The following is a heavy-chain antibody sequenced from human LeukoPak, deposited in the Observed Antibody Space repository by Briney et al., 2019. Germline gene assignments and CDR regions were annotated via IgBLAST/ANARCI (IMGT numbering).Heavy chain of an antibody. CDR1: VYTFTSYY. CDR3: AIPALAAAGTQYYYGMDV. V-gene: IGHV1-46*01. Sequence: ASVKVSCKASVYTFTSYYMHWVRQAPGQGLEWMGIINPSGGSTSYAQKFQGRVTMTRATSTSTVYMELSSLRPEDTAVYYCAIPALAAAGTQYYYGMDVWGQGTTVTVSS. J-gene: IGHJ6*02. D-gene: IGHD6-13*01. CDR2: INPSGGST.